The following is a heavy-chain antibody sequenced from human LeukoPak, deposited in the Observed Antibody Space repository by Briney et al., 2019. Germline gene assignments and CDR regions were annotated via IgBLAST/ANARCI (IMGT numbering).Heavy chain of an antibody. J-gene: IGHJ4*02. CDR3: TTEELYYYDSSGYCPYFDY. CDR2: IKSRTDGETT. D-gene: IGHD3-22*01. CDR1: GFTFSNAW. V-gene: IGHV3-15*01. Sequence: GGSLRLSCAASGFTFSNAWMSWVRQAPGKGLEWVGRIKSRTDGETTDYAAPVKGRFTISRDDSKNTLYLQMNSLKTEDTAVYYCTTEELYYYDSSGYCPYFDYWGQGTLVTVSS.